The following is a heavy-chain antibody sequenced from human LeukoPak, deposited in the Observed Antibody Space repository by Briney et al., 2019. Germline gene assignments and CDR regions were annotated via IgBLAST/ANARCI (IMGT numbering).Heavy chain of an antibody. V-gene: IGHV3-48*03. J-gene: IGHJ4*02. D-gene: IGHD3-10*01. CDR1: GFTFSSYE. CDR3: VRGDGWFGELLNFDN. Sequence: PGGSLRLSCAASGFTFSSYEMNWVRQAPGKGLEWISDISPSGRTMSYADSVKGRFTISRDNAKNSLYLQMNSLRDEDTAVYYCVRGDGWFGELLNFDNWGQGTLVTVSS. CDR2: ISPSGRTM.